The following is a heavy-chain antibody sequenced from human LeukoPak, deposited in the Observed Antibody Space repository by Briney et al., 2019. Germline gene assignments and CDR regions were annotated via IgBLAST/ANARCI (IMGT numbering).Heavy chain of an antibody. CDR3: ARDLTVTSTCWFDR. Sequence: GGSLRLSCAVSGFTFSSYSMNWVRQAPGKGLEWVSSITSSSSYIYYADSVKGRFTIPRDNAKNSLYLQTNSLRAEDTAVYYCARDLTVTSTCWFDRWGQGTLVTVSS. CDR1: GFTFSSYS. V-gene: IGHV3-21*01. D-gene: IGHD4-11*01. CDR2: ITSSSSYI. J-gene: IGHJ5*02.